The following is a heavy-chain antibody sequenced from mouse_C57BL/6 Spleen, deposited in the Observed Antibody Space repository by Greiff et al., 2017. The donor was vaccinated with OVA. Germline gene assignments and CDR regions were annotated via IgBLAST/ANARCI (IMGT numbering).Heavy chain of an antibody. CDR2: IYPGSGNT. CDR3: ARLVYGYDDFDY. CDR1: GYTFTDYY. D-gene: IGHD2-2*01. J-gene: IGHJ2*01. V-gene: IGHV1-76*01. Sequence: VKLQESGAELVRPGASVKLSCKASGYTFTDYYINWVKQRPGQGLEWIARIYPGSGNTYYNEKFKGKATLTAEKSSSTAYMQLSSLTSEDSAVYFCARLVYGYDDFDYWGQGTTLTVSS.